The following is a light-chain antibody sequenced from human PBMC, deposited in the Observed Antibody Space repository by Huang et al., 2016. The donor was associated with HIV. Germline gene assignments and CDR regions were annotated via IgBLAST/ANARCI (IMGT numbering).Light chain of an antibody. CDR3: QQSYSALIT. V-gene: IGKV1-39*01. Sequence: IQLTQSPTSLSASVGYRVTIACRASQAIGTYFNWFQQKPGKDPKLLISGVSSLHTGIPSLFIGSGSGTEVTLTIRGLQFDDFAIYFCQQSYSALITFGQGTRLE. J-gene: IGKJ5*01. CDR2: GVS. CDR1: QAIGTY.